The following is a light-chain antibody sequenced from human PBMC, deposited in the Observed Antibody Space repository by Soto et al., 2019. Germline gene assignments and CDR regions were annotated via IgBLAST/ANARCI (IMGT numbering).Light chain of an antibody. J-gene: IGKJ1*01. CDR2: GAS. V-gene: IGKV3-15*01. CDR3: QQYNNWPPWT. Sequence: EIVMTQSPATLSVSPGERATLSCRASQSVSRNLAWYQQKPGQAPRLLIYGASTRATGIPGRFSGSGSGTEFTLTISSLQSEDFAVYYCQQYNNWPPWTFGQGTKVEIK. CDR1: QSVSRN.